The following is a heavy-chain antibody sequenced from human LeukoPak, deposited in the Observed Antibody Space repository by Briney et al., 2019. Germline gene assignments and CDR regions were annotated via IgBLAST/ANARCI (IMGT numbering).Heavy chain of an antibody. CDR3: ARATAVAGTDS. D-gene: IGHD6-19*01. J-gene: IGHJ4*02. CDR1: GFTVGSGR. CDR2: INSDGYSI. Sequence: SGGSLRLSCAASGFTVGSGRRMSWVRQAPGKGLVWLSRINSDGYSISYADSVKGRFTISRDNAKNTVYLQMNSLRAEDTAMYYCARATAVAGTDSWGQGTLVTVSS. V-gene: IGHV3-74*01.